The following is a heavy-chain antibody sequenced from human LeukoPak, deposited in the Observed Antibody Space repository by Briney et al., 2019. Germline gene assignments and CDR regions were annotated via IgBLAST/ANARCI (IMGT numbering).Heavy chain of an antibody. Sequence: ASVKVSCKASGYTFTSYDINWVRQATGQGLEWMGWMNPNSGNTNYAQKFQGRVTMTRNTSISTAYMELSSLRSEDTAVYYCARVKWYSSSWYRVTSYYGMDVWGQGTTVTVSS. D-gene: IGHD6-13*01. V-gene: IGHV1-8*01. CDR3: ARVKWYSSSWYRVTSYYGMDV. CDR2: MNPNSGNT. J-gene: IGHJ6*02. CDR1: GYTFTSYD.